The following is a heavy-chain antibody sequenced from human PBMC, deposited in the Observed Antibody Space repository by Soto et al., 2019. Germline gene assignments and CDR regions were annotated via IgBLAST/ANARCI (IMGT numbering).Heavy chain of an antibody. J-gene: IGHJ6*02. Sequence: QVQLVESGGGVVQPGRSLRLSCAASGFTFSSYGMHWVRQAPGKGLEWVAVISYDGSKKYCADSVKGRFTISRDNSKNTLYLQMNSLRAEDTAVYYCAKVSGGPRNYGMDVWGQGTTVIVSS. V-gene: IGHV3-30*18. CDR2: ISYDGSKK. CDR3: AKVSGGPRNYGMDV. D-gene: IGHD2-15*01. CDR1: GFTFSSYG.